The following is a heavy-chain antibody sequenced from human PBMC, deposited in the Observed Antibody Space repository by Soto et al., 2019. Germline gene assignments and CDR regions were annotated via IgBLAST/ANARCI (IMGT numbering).Heavy chain of an antibody. V-gene: IGHV3-23*01. CDR1: GFIFASYA. Sequence: EVQLSQSGGGWVQPGGSLRLSCSASGFIFASYAMSWVRQAPGKGLEWVSVISGSAGTTDYAGSVTGRFTISRDNSKNTLHLHMNSLKGEDTAVYYCAKKGPAYADAFDSWGQGTMVTVSS. J-gene: IGHJ3*01. D-gene: IGHD3-16*01. CDR2: ISGSAGTT. CDR3: AKKGPAYADAFDS.